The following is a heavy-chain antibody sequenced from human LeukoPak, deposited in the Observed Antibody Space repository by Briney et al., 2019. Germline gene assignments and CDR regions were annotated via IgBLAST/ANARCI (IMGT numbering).Heavy chain of an antibody. CDR2: ISSSSSYI. Sequence: GGSLRLSCAASGFTFSSYNMNWVRQAPGKGLEWVSSISSSSSYIYYADSVKGRFTISRDNAKNSLYLQMNSLRAEDTAVYYCARDAGSGWYCFDYWGQGTLVTVSS. V-gene: IGHV3-21*01. CDR1: GFTFSSYN. D-gene: IGHD6-19*01. J-gene: IGHJ4*02. CDR3: ARDAGSGWYCFDY.